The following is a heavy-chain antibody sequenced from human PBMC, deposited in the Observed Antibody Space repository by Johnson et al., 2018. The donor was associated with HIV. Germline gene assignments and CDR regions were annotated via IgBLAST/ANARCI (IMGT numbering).Heavy chain of an antibody. CDR3: AKSYSSSWYTDAFDI. CDR2: ITGTGGST. D-gene: IGHD6-13*01. Sequence: EVQLVESGGGVVQPGGSLRLSCAASGFTFSSYGMSWVRQAPGKGLEWVSGITGTGGSTYYADSVKGRFTISRDNSKNTLYLQMNSLRAEDTAVYYCAKSYSSSWYTDAFDIWGQGTMVTVSS. J-gene: IGHJ3*02. V-gene: IGHV3-23*04. CDR1: GFTFSSYG.